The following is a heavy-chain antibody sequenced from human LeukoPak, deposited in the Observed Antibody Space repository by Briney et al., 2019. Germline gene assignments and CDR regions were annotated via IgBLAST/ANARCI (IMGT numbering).Heavy chain of an antibody. CDR1: GGSFSGYY. J-gene: IGHJ4*02. CDR3: ARGRGKRIAVAGNWGHSRFFDY. D-gene: IGHD6-19*01. V-gene: IGHV4-34*01. CDR2: INHSGST. Sequence: SETLSLTCAVYGGSFSGYYWSWIRQPPGKGLEWIGEINHSGSTNCNPSLKSRVTISVDTSKNQFSLKLSSVTAADTAVYYCARGRGKRIAVAGNWGHSRFFDYWGQGTLVTVSS.